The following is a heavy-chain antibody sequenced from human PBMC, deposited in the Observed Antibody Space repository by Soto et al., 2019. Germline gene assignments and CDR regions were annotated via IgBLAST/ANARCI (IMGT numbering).Heavy chain of an antibody. Sequence: SETLSLTCAVYGGSFSGYYWSWIRQPPGKGLEWIGEINHSGSTNYNPSLKSRVTISVDTSKNQFSLKLSSVTAADTAVYYCARGGRFLEWLLFDYWGQGTLVTVSS. CDR3: ARGGRFLEWLLFDY. V-gene: IGHV4-34*01. CDR1: GGSFSGYY. CDR2: INHSGST. D-gene: IGHD3-3*01. J-gene: IGHJ4*02.